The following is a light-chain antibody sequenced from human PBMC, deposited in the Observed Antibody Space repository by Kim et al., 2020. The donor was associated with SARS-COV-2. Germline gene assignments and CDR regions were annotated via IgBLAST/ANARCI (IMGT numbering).Light chain of an antibody. J-gene: IGLJ1*01. CDR2: EVS. CDR3: SSYIRGSTNYV. Sequence: QSITISCTGTSSDVVGYKYVSWYQHHPGKAPTLVIYEVSNRPSGVSNRFSCSKSGNTASLTISGLQAEDEADYYCSSYIRGSTNYVFGTGTKVTVL. CDR1: SSDVVGYKY. V-gene: IGLV2-14*01.